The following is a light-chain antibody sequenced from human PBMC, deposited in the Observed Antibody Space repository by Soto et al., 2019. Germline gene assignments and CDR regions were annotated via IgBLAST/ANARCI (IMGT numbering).Light chain of an antibody. CDR3: QQYGSLIT. CDR1: QSITNNY. J-gene: IGKJ4*01. V-gene: IGKV3D-20*01. Sequence: DIVFTQSPTPPSFSPGGKDTPSRGASQSITNNYLAWYQQKPGLAPRLLIYDTSKRATGIPDRFSGSGSGTDFTLTISRLEPEDFAVYYCQQYGSLITFGGGTKV. CDR2: DTS.